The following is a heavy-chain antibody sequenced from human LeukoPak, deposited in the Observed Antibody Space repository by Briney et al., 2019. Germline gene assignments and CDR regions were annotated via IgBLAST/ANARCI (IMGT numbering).Heavy chain of an antibody. D-gene: IGHD3-10*01. CDR3: AKVAKYYYGPETYYFFEQ. V-gene: IGHV3-48*03. J-gene: IGHJ4*02. Sequence: GGSLRLSCAASGFTISSYEMNWVRQAPGKGLEWVSYISSSGSTIYYADSVKGRFTISRDNAKNSLYLQMNSLRVEDTAVYYCAKVAKYYYGPETYYFFEQWGQGTPVTASS. CDR2: ISSSGSTI. CDR1: GFTISSYE.